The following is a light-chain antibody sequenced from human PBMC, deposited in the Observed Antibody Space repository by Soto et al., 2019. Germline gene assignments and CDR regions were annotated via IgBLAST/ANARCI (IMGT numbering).Light chain of an antibody. J-gene: IGKJ2*01. CDR2: KVS. Sequence: DVVMTQSPLSLSVTLGQPASISCRSSQSLVYRNGNTYLNWFQQRPGQSPRRLIYKVSNRASGVPDRFSGSGSGTDSRLKISRVEAEDVAVYYCMQGSHWPYTFGQRTKLEIK. CDR1: QSLVYRNGNTY. CDR3: MQGSHWPYT. V-gene: IGKV2-30*01.